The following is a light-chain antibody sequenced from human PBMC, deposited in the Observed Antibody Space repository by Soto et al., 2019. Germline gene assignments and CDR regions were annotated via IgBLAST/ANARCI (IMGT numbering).Light chain of an antibody. V-gene: IGLV4-69*01. CDR2: LNSDGSH. J-gene: IGLJ3*02. CDR1: SGHSSYA. Sequence: QTVVTQSPSASASLGASVKLTCTLSSGHSSYAIAWHQQQPEKGPRHLMKLNSDGSHTKGDGIPDRFSGSGSGAERYLTISSLQSEDEADYYCQTCGSGIRVFGGGTKLTVL. CDR3: QTCGSGIRV.